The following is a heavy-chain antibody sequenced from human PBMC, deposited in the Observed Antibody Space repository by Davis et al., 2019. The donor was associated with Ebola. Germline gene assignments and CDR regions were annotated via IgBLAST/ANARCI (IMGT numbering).Heavy chain of an antibody. J-gene: IGHJ6*04. CDR2: IWYDGSNK. D-gene: IGHD2-15*01. CDR3: ARGGDIVVVVAADVDYYGMDV. V-gene: IGHV3-33*01. CDR1: GFTFSSYG. Sequence: GESLKISCAASGFTFSSYGMHWVRQAPGKGLEWVAVIWYDGSNKYYADSVKGRFTISRDNSKNTLYLQMNSLRAEDTAVYYCARGGDIVVVVAADVDYYGMDVWGKGTTVTVSS.